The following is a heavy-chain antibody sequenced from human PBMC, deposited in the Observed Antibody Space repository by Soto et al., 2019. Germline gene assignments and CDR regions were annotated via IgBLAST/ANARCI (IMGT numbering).Heavy chain of an antibody. CDR1: GFNLSSYA. J-gene: IGHJ6*02. V-gene: IGHV3-64D*06. CDR3: VKGSGSYYYYYVMDV. Sequence: PGGSLRLSCSASGFNLSSYAMHWVRQAPGKGLEYVSAIRSSGNSTNYADSAKGRFAVSRDNSKNTLYLQMSSLRTEDTAVYYCVKGSGSYYYYYVMDVWGQGTTVTVSS. D-gene: IGHD3-10*01. CDR2: IRSSGNST.